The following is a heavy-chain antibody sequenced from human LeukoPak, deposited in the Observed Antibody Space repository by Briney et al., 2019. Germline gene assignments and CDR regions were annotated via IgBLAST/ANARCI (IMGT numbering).Heavy chain of an antibody. CDR2: IYSGGAT. D-gene: IGHD6-19*01. V-gene: IGHV3-53*01. J-gene: IGHJ4*02. CDR1: GFTFSSYE. CDR3: ARVLAVTGQPLDY. Sequence: PGGSLRLSCAASGFTFSSYEMNWVRQAPGKGLEWVSVIYSGGATYYAESVKGRFTISRDNSKNTLFLQMNSLRADDTAVYYCARVLAVTGQPLDYWGQGTLVTVSS.